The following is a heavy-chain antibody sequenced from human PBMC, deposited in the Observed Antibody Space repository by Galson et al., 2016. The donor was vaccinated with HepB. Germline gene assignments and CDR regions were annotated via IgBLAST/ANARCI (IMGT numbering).Heavy chain of an antibody. CDR3: ARANRYGTGWYGRNDY. CDR2: ISGNRP. Sequence: SLRLSCAASGFSFSSYAMSWVRQAPGEGLEWVSAISGNRPEYADSVKGRFTISRDNSKNTVYMQMNSLRAEDRAVYYRARANRYGTGWYGRNDYWGQGTLVTVAS. D-gene: IGHD6-19*01. CDR1: GFSFSSYA. V-gene: IGHV3-23*01. J-gene: IGHJ4*02.